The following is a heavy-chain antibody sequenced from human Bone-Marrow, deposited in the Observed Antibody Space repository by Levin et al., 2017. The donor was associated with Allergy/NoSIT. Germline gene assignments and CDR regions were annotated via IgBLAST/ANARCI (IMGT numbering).Heavy chain of an antibody. CDR2: IYSGGST. Sequence: GGSLRLSCAASGFTVSNNYMTWVRQAPGKGLEWVSLIYSGGSTYYVDSVKGRFTISRDSSKNTVFLQMNSLRVEDTAVYYCSGGRYCSVSTCPDWGQGTLVTVSS. J-gene: IGHJ4*02. V-gene: IGHV3-66*01. D-gene: IGHD2-15*01. CDR1: GFTVSNNY. CDR3: SGGRYCSVSTCPD.